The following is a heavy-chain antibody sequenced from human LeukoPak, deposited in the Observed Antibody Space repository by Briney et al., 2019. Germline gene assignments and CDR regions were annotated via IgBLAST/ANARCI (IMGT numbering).Heavy chain of an antibody. D-gene: IGHD6-19*01. J-gene: IGHJ4*02. Sequence: PGGSLRLSCAASGFTFSSYAMSWVRQAPGKGLEWVSYIGNSASNIYYADPVKGRFTISRDNAKNSLYLQMNSLRAEDTAVYYCARDGSGFISGWYGWYFDYWGQGTLVTVPS. V-gene: IGHV3-48*04. CDR1: GFTFSSYA. CDR2: IGNSASNI. CDR3: ARDGSGFISGWYGWYFDY.